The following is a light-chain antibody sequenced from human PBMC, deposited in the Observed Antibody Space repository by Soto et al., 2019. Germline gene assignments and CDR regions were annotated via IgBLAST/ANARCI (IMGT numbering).Light chain of an antibody. J-gene: IGLJ2*01. CDR2: ESS. CDR1: SSDVGSYNL. V-gene: IGLV2-23*01. Sequence: QSALTQPASVSGSPGQSITISCTGTSSDVGSYNLVSWYQHHPGKAPKLIIYESSKRPSGVSNRFSGSKSGNTASVTVSGLQAEDEADYYCCSYAGSAAVVFGGGTKLTVL. CDR3: CSYAGSAAVV.